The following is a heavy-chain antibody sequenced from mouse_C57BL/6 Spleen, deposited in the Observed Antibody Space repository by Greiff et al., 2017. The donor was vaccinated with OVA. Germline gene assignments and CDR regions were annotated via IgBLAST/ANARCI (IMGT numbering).Heavy chain of an antibody. Sequence: VQLQQSGPELVKPGASVKIPCKASGYTFTDYNLDWVKQSHGKSLEWIGDINPNNGGTIYNQKFKGKATLTVDKSSSTAYMELRRLTSEDTAVYYCARGAHYYGSSYDAMDYWGQGTSVTVSS. CDR3: ARGAHYYGSSYDAMDY. D-gene: IGHD1-1*01. CDR1: GYTFTDYN. V-gene: IGHV1-18*01. CDR2: INPNNGGT. J-gene: IGHJ4*01.